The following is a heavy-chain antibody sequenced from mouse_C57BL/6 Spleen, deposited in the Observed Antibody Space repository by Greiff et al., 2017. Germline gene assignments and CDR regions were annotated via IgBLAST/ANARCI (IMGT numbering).Heavy chain of an antibody. CDR1: GYTFTSYW. D-gene: IGHD1-1*01. CDR3: ARRYYGSSPDY. J-gene: IGHJ2*01. Sequence: VQLQQPGAELVKPGASVKLSCKASGYTFTSYWMPWVKQRPGQGLEWIGMIHPNSGSTNYNEKFKSKATLTVDKSSSTAYMQLSSLTSEDSAVYYCARRYYGSSPDYWGQGTTLTVSS. V-gene: IGHV1-64*01. CDR2: IHPNSGST.